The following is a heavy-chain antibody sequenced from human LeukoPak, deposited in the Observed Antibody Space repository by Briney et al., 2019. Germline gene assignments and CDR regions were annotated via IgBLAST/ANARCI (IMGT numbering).Heavy chain of an antibody. CDR1: GMTFRSHW. CDR2: ISSSSSYI. CDR3: ARGSTSGSYYGY. J-gene: IGHJ4*02. V-gene: IGHV3-21*01. Sequence: GGSLRLSCAASGMTFRSHWMSWVRQAPGKGLEWVSSISSSSSYIYYADSVKGRFTISRDNAKNSLYLQMNSLRAEDTAVYYCARGSTSGSYYGYWGQGTLVTVSS. D-gene: IGHD1-26*01.